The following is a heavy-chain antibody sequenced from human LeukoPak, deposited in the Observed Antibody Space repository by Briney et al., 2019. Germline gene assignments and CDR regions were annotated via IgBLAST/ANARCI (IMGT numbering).Heavy chain of an antibody. CDR2: IYYSGST. CDR1: GGSISSSSYY. V-gene: IGHV4-39*01. J-gene: IGHJ4*02. D-gene: IGHD3-10*01. CDR3: ARAMVRGVSIDY. Sequence: PSETLSLTCTVSGGSISSSSYYWGWIRQPRGKGLEWIGSIYYSGSTYYNPSLKSRVTISVDTSKNQFSLKLSSVTAADTAVYYCARAMVRGVSIDYWGQGTLVTVSS.